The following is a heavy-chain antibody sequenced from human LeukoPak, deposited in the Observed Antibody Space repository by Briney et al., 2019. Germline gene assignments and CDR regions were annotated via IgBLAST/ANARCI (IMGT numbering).Heavy chain of an antibody. CDR1: EFTFNNYN. Sequence: GGSLRLSCAASEFTFNNYNMNWVRQAPGKGLEWVSSISSSSSHIYYADSVKGRFTISRDNAKNSLYLQMNSLRAEDTAVYYCARVGSGTYYNYFDYWGQGTLVTVSS. CDR2: ISSSSSHI. CDR3: ARVGSGTYYNYFDY. D-gene: IGHD3-10*01. J-gene: IGHJ4*02. V-gene: IGHV3-21*01.